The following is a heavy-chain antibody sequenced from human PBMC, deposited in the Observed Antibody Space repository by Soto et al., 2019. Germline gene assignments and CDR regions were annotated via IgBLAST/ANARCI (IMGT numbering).Heavy chain of an antibody. D-gene: IGHD4-17*01. J-gene: IGHJ3*02. CDR2: ISGSGGGT. Sequence: GGSLSLSCAASGFPFSSHAMTWVRQAPGKGLEWVSGISGSGGGTDYADSVKGRFTISRDNSKNTVYLQMNSLRAEDTAVYYCAKADYGDYTDTFDIWGQGTIVTVSS. CDR1: GFPFSSHA. CDR3: AKADYGDYTDTFDI. V-gene: IGHV3-23*01.